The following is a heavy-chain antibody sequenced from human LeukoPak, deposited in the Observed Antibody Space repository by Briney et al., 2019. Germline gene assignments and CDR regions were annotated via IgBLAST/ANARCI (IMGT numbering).Heavy chain of an antibody. CDR3: ARGCSSTSCYSDY. CDR1: GYIFTSYN. V-gene: IGHV1-46*01. Sequence: ASVKVSCKTSGYIFTSYNIYWVRQAPGQGLEWMGIINPSGGTTNYAQKFQGRVTMTRDTSTSTAYMELRSLRSDDTAVYYCARGCSSTSCYSDYWGQGTLVTVSS. J-gene: IGHJ4*02. D-gene: IGHD2-2*01. CDR2: INPSGGTT.